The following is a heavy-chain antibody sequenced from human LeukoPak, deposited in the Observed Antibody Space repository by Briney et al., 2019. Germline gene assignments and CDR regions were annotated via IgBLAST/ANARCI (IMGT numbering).Heavy chain of an antibody. CDR1: GFTFSSYA. D-gene: IGHD1-26*01. CDR2: ISGSGGST. J-gene: IGHJ5*02. V-gene: IGHV3-23*01. Sequence: PGGSLRLSCAASGFTFSSYAMSWVRQAPGKGLEWVSGISGSGGSTYYADSVKGRFTIFRDNSKNTLYLQMNSLRAEDTAVYYCAKNVALYSGNYYGSWGQGTLVTVSS. CDR3: AKNVALYSGNYYGS.